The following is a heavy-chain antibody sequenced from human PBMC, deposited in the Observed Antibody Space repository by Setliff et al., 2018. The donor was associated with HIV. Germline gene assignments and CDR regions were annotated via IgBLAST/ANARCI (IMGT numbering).Heavy chain of an antibody. CDR2: IKEDGSEN. CDR3: ARPPTRYNNGWFERGGFDY. CDR1: GFTFSNYC. Sequence: GSLRLSCRASGFTFSNYCMSWVRQAPGKGLEWVATIKEDGSENYYVDSVKGRFTISRDNAKNTLSLQMNTLRAEDTAVYYCARPPTRYNNGWFERGGFDYWGQGTLVTVSS. D-gene: IGHD6-19*01. J-gene: IGHJ4*02. V-gene: IGHV3-7*01.